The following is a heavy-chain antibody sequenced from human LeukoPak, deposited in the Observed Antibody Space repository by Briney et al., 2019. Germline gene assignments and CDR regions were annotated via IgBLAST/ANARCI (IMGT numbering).Heavy chain of an antibody. J-gene: IGHJ4*02. CDR2: ISSSSSYI. V-gene: IGHV3-21*04. CDR3: AKFGPGYGDSHGYFDY. D-gene: IGHD4-17*01. CDR1: GFTFSSYS. Sequence: PGGSLRLSCAASGFTFSSYSMNWVRQAPGKGLEWVSSISSSSSYIYYADSVKGRFTISRDNAKNSLYLQMNSLRAEDTAVYYCAKFGPGYGDSHGYFDYWGQGTLVTVSS.